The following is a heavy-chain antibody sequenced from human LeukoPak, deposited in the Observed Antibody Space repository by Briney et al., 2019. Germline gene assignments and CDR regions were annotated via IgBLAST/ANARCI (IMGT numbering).Heavy chain of an antibody. CDR3: ARRVRGYSSSSHVVNNWFDP. D-gene: IGHD6-13*01. CDR2: VNHSGST. J-gene: IGHJ5*02. Sequence: SETLSLTCTVSGGSISSSSYYWGWIRQPPGKGLEWIGEVNHSGSTNYNPSLKSRVTISVDTSKNQFSLKLSSVTAADTAVYYCARRVRGYSSSSHVVNNWFDPWGQGTLVTVSS. V-gene: IGHV4-39*07. CDR1: GGSISSSSYY.